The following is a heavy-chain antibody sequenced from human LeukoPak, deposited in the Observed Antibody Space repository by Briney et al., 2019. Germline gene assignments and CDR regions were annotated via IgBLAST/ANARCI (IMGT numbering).Heavy chain of an antibody. Sequence: GGSLRLSCAASGFTFSNAWMSWVRQAPGKGPEWVGRIKSKTDGGATDYAAPVKGRFTISRDDSKNTLYLQMNSLETEDTAVYYCTTDTYYYDSSGYYFADYWGQGTLVTVSS. V-gene: IGHV3-15*01. CDR2: IKSKTDGGAT. J-gene: IGHJ4*02. CDR3: TTDTYYYDSSGYYFADY. CDR1: GFTFSNAW. D-gene: IGHD3-22*01.